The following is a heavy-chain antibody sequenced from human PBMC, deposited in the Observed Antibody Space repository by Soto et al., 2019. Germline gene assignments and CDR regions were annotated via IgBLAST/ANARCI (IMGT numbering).Heavy chain of an antibody. J-gene: IGHJ6*02. D-gene: IGHD6-6*01. CDR3: AKDLGQLVGEYYYGMDV. CDR1: GFTFDDYA. CDR2: ISWNSGSI. Sequence: ESGGGLVQPGRSLRLSCAASGFTFDDYAMHWVRQAPGKGLEWVSGISWNSGSIGYADSVKGRFTISRDNAKNSLYLQMNSLRAEDTALYYCAKDLGQLVGEYYYGMDVWGQGTTVTVSS. V-gene: IGHV3-9*01.